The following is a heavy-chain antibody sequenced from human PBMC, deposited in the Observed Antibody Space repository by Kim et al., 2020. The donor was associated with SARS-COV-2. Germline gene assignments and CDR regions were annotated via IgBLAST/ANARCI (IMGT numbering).Heavy chain of an antibody. CDR3: ARVGYYDMTLVFQH. Sequence: SETLSLTCTVSGGSISSGGYYWSWIRQHPGKGLEWIGYIYYSGSTYYNPSLKSRVTISVDTSKNQFSLKLSSVTAADTAVYYCARVGYYDMTLVFQHWGQGTLVTVSS. V-gene: IGHV4-31*03. D-gene: IGHD3-22*01. J-gene: IGHJ1*01. CDR1: GGSISSGGYY. CDR2: IYYSGST.